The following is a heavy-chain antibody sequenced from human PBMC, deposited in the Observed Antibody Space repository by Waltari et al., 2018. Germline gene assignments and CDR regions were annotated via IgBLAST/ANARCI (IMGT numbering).Heavy chain of an antibody. CDR3: ARESRSTAGIDY. D-gene: IGHD2-2*01. J-gene: IGHJ4*02. Sequence: QVQLVQSAAEVKKPGSSVKVSCKASGDPFRGYAITWVRQAPGQGLEWMGRIIPLLDISNYAQKFRGRITITADRSTSTAYLELNSLRSEDTAVYYCARESRSTAGIDYWGQGAQVTVSS. CDR2: IIPLLDIS. V-gene: IGHV1-69*09. CDR1: GDPFRGYA.